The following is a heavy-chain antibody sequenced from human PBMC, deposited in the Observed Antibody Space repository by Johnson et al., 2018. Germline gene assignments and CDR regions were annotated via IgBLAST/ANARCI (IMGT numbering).Heavy chain of an antibody. Sequence: QVQLQEAGPGLVKATVTLYLTCTVSGGSIGNYYWTWIRQPPGNGLEWIGYIYSTGVTNYNPSLKSRVTISLDTSKNQFSRELSSVTAADTAVYYCARDPARWFGGMDVWGQGTTVTVSS. V-gene: IGHV4-59*01. CDR2: IYSTGVT. J-gene: IGHJ6*02. CDR1: GGSIGNYY. CDR3: ARDPARWFGGMDV. D-gene: IGHD3-16*01.